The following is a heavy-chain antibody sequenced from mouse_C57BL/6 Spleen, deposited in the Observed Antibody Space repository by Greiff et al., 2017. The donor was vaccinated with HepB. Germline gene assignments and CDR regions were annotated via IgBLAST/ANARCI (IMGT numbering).Heavy chain of an antibody. V-gene: IGHV1-64*01. D-gene: IGHD1-1*01. CDR1: GYTFTSYW. J-gene: IGHJ2*01. CDR2: IHPNSGST. CDR3: ARDLNYGHYFDY. Sequence: QVQLQQSGAELVKPGASVKLSCKASGYTFTSYWMHWVKQRPGQGLEWIGMIHPNSGSTNYNEKFKSKATLTVDKSSSTAYMQLSSLTSEDSAVYYCARDLNYGHYFDYWGQGTTLTVSS.